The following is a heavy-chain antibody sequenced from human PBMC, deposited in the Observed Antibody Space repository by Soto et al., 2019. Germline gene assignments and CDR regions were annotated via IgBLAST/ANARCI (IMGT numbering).Heavy chain of an antibody. V-gene: IGHV4-4*02. CDR3: ARDQGGYDFWSGYLDDAFDI. J-gene: IGHJ3*02. CDR2: IYHSGST. Sequence: SQTLSLTCAVSGGSISSSNWWSWVRQPPGKGLEWIGEIYHSGSTNYNPSLKSRVTISVDKSKNQFSLKLSSVTAADTAVYYCARDQGGYDFWSGYLDDAFDIWGQGTMVTVSS. CDR1: GGSISSSNW. D-gene: IGHD3-3*01.